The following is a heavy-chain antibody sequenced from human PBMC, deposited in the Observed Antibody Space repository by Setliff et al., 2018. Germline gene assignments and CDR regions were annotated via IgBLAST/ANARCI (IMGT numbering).Heavy chain of an antibody. CDR2: VRRKTNSYAT. J-gene: IGHJ6*03. V-gene: IGHV3-73*01. D-gene: IGHD2-2*01. CDR1: EFSLSDFH. CDR3: ARRGVGMGMDV. Sequence: PGESLKISCAASEFSLSDFHMHWVRQAPGKGLEWVGRVRRKTNSYATAYSASLKGRFTISRDDSKNTVYLQMNSLQSEDTAVYYCARRGVGMGMDVWGKGTTVTVSS.